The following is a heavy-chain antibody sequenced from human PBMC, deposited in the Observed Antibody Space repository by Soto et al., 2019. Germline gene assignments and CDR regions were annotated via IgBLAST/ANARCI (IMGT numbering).Heavy chain of an antibody. V-gene: IGHV1-18*01. J-gene: IGHJ4*02. Sequence: QVQLVQSGAEVKKPGASVKVSCKASGYTFTSYGISWVRQAPGQGLEWMGWISAYNGNTNYAQKLQGRVTMTTDTSTSTAYRELRRLRTDDTGVYYCARDGLRGSSSSLGAYCGQGALITVSS. CDR2: ISAYNGNT. CDR1: GYTFTSYG. D-gene: IGHD6-6*01. CDR3: ARDGLRGSSSSLGAY.